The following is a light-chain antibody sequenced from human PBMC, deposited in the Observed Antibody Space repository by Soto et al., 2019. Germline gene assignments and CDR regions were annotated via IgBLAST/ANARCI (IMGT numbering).Light chain of an antibody. CDR3: QQYCSSPWT. CDR1: QRVLYSSSNKNY. CDR2: WAS. J-gene: IGKJ1*01. V-gene: IGKV4-1*01. Sequence: DIVMTQSPDSLAVSLGERATVNCKSSQRVLYSSSNKNYLAWYQQKPGQPPKLLIYWASTRESGVPDRFSGSGSGTDLTLTISSLQAEDVAVYYCQQYCSSPWTFGQGTKVDIK.